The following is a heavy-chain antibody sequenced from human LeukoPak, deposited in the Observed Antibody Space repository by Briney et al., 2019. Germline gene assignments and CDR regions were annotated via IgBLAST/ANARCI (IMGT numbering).Heavy chain of an antibody. J-gene: IGHJ4*02. V-gene: IGHV3-23*01. CDR3: AKDQGAYYDFWSGYYRPYYFDY. Sequence: GSLRLSCAASGFTFSSYAMSWVRQAPGKGLEWVSAISGSGGSTYYADSVKGRFTISRDNSKNTLYLQMNSLRAEDTAVYYCAKDQGAYYDFWSGYYRPYYFDYWGQGTLVTVSS. D-gene: IGHD3-3*01. CDR1: GFTFSSYA. CDR2: ISGSGGST.